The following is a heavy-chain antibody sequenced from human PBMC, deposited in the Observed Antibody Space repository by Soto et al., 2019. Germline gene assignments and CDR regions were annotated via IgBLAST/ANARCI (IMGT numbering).Heavy chain of an antibody. D-gene: IGHD4-17*01. CDR1: GGSIRSYS. CDR3: ARAGGDYGDYGLFFQH. Sequence: PSETLSLTCTVSGGSIRSYSWSWIRQPPGKGLEWIGYISDTGNTYYNPSLKSRLTISVDTSKNQFSLKLSSVTAADTAVYYCARAGGDYGDYGLFFQHWGQGTLVTVSS. J-gene: IGHJ1*01. V-gene: IGHV4-59*01. CDR2: ISDTGNT.